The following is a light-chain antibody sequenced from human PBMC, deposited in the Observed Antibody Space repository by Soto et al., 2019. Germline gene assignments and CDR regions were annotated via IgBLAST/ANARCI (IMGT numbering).Light chain of an antibody. CDR1: QSVSSSY. J-gene: IGKJ1*01. Sequence: EIVLTQSPGTLSLSPGERATLSCRASQSVSSSYLAWYQQKPGQAPRLLIYVASSRATGIPDRFSGSGSGTDFTLTISRLEPEDFAVYYCQQYCSSRWTFGQGTKVEIK. V-gene: IGKV3-20*01. CDR2: VAS. CDR3: QQYCSSRWT.